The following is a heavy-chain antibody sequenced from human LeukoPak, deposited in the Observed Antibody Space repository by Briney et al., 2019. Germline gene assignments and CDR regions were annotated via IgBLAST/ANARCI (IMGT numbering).Heavy chain of an antibody. J-gene: IGHJ4*02. CDR1: GASISSVGYY. Sequence: SETLSLTCTVSGASISSVGYYWSWIRQHPGKGLEWIGFISYTGSSYYNSSLQSRVLISRDTFKNQFSLKMNSVIVADTAMYYRARGDYWGRGTLVTVSS. V-gene: IGHV4-31*03. CDR2: ISYTGSS. CDR3: ARGDY.